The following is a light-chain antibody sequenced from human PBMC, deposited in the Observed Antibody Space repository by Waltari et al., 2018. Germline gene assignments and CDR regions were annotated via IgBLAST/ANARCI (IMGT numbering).Light chain of an antibody. CDR1: DIAFQN. Sequence: SYVLTLPPSVSVAPGQTAKITLGGSDIAFQNVSWYQQKPGQAPVLVVYDDTDRPSGIPERFSGSNSRNTATLTISRVEAGDEADYYCQVWDHGSDGGVFGGGTELIV. J-gene: IGLJ3*02. CDR2: DDT. CDR3: QVWDHGSDGGV. V-gene: IGLV3-21*02.